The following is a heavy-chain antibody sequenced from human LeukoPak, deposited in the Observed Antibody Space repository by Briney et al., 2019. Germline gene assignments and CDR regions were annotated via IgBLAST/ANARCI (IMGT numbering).Heavy chain of an antibody. Sequence: PSETLSLTCAVYGGSFSGYYWSWIRQPPGKGLEWIGEINHSGSTNYNPSLKSRVTISVDTPKNQFSLKLSSVTAADTAVYYCARGSGSGWHYYYYMDVWGKGTTVTVSS. V-gene: IGHV4-34*01. J-gene: IGHJ6*03. D-gene: IGHD6-19*01. CDR1: GGSFSGYY. CDR2: INHSGST. CDR3: ARGSGSGWHYYYYMDV.